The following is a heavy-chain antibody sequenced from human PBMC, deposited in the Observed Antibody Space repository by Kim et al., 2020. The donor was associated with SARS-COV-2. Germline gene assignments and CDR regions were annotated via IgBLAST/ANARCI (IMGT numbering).Heavy chain of an antibody. CDR1: GASIISDY. J-gene: IGHJ4*02. Sequence: SETLSLTCTISGASIISDYWTWIRQSPGKGLEWIGYISYNKTTGHNPPLKSPLPTPLDTSRNQLPLKLNPVTAADTPVHYRPRLPHLNRRPFDYCAQGT. CDR3: PRLPHLNRRPFDY. V-gene: IGHV4-59*08. CDR2: ISYNKTT.